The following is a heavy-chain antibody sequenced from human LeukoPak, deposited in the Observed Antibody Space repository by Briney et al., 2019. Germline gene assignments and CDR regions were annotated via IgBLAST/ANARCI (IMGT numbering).Heavy chain of an antibody. D-gene: IGHD6-19*01. CDR1: GFTFSTYG. J-gene: IGHJ6*02. CDR2: ISYDGSNK. V-gene: IGHV3-30*03. Sequence: PGGSLRLSCAASGFTFSTYGMYWVRQAPGKGLEWVAMISYDGSNKYYADSVKGRFTISRDNSKNTLYLQMNSLRAEDTAVYYCARDKVIAVAVTPDYYYYGMDVWGQGTTVTVSS. CDR3: ARDKVIAVAVTPDYYYYGMDV.